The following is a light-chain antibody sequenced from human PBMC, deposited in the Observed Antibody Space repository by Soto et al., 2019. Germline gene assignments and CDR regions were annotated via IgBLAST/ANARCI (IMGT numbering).Light chain of an antibody. Sequence: EIVLTQSPATLTLSPGDSVTLSCRASQGVSSYSAWYQQKPGQAPRLLIYDESHRAIGIPARFRGSASGTDFTLTISSLEPEDFAVYYCLQRISWPPMYTFGQGTKLEIK. CDR2: DES. CDR3: LQRISWPPMYT. J-gene: IGKJ2*01. CDR1: QGVSSY. V-gene: IGKV3-11*01.